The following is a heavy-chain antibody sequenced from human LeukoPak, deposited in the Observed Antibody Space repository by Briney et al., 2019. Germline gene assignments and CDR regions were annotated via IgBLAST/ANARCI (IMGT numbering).Heavy chain of an antibody. V-gene: IGHV4-4*02. Sequence: SGTLSLTCAVSGGSISISNSNWWSWVRQPPGKGLEWIGEISHSGSTNYNPSLKSRVTISVDKSKNQFSLKLSSVTAADTAVYYCARRAREYSHDAFDIWGQGTMVTVSS. J-gene: IGHJ3*02. D-gene: IGHD5-18*01. CDR3: ARRAREYSHDAFDI. CDR1: GGSISISNSNW. CDR2: ISHSGST.